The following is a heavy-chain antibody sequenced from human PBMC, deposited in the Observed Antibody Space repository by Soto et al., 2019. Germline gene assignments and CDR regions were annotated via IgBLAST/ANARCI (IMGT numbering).Heavy chain of an antibody. CDR2: ISYDGSNK. CDR1: GFTFSSYG. J-gene: IGHJ6*02. Sequence: GGSLRLSCAASGFTFSSYGMHWVRQAPGKGLEWVAVISYDGSNKYYADSVKGRFTISRDNSKNTLYLQMNSLRAEDTAVYYCAKEKAAAGTYYYYGMDVWGQGITVTVSS. CDR3: AKEKAAAGTYYYYGMDV. D-gene: IGHD6-13*01. V-gene: IGHV3-30*18.